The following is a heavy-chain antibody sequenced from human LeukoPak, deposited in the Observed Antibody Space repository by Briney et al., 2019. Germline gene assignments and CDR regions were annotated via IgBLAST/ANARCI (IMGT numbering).Heavy chain of an antibody. CDR3: ASSNWLRDANFDC. V-gene: IGHV4-39*07. CDR2: IYWSGTT. D-gene: IGHD6-13*01. J-gene: IGHJ4*02. CDR1: GASISNSNYY. Sequence: SETLSLTCTVSGASISNSNYYWGWIRQPLGKGLEWIASIYWSGTTHYNPSLKSRVTISVDTSKNQVSLRLTSVTAADTAVYYCASSNWLRDANFDCWGQGTLVTVSS.